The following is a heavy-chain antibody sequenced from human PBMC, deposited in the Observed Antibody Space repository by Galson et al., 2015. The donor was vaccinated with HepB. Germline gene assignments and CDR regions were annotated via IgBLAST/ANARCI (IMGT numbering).Heavy chain of an antibody. J-gene: IGHJ4*02. CDR2: IKGDGSGV. CDR3: GRDVWGFPDY. V-gene: IGHV3-74*01. Sequence: SLRLSCAVSRLTFSENWMVWVRQAPGKGLVWVTRIKGDGSGVTYADSVKGRFTISRDNAKNTVYLEMNSLRAEDTAVYYCGRDVWGFPDYWGQGTLVTVSS. D-gene: IGHD7-27*01. CDR1: RLTFSENW.